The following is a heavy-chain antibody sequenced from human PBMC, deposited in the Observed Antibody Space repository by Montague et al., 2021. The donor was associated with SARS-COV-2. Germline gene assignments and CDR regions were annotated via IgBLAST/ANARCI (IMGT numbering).Heavy chain of an antibody. CDR3: ARGGLAIIMIVVLITDGNYWMDY. V-gene: IGHV4-34*01. Sequence: SETLSLTCAVYGGSFSDYNWSWTRQPPGKGLEWIGEINHSGSTNYIPSLKSRVTISVDTSKNQFSLKLNSVTAADTSVYYCARGGLAIIMIVVLITDGNYWMDYWGHGTLVTVSS. CDR2: INHSGST. J-gene: IGHJ4*01. CDR1: GGSFSDYN. D-gene: IGHD3-22*01.